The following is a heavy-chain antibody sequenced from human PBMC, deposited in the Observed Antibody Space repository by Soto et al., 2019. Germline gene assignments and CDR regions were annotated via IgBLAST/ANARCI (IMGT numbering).Heavy chain of an antibody. V-gene: IGHV4-39*01. Sequence: QVPLQEPGPGLVKPSETLSLTCSVSGGSISSPTYYWGWLRRAPGGGPGWSGNLFYNGRTDYNPSLPSRVIISVDSSKSQFSLGLASVTAADTAVYCCARWGFSADDESEWFDPWGHGTLVTVS. CDR1: GGSISSPTYY. CDR3: ARWGFSADDESEWFDP. D-gene: IGHD5-12*01. CDR2: LFYNGRT. J-gene: IGHJ5*02.